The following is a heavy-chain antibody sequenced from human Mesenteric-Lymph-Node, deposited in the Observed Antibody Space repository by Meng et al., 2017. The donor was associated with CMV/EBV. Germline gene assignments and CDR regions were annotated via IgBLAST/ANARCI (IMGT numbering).Heavy chain of an antibody. Sequence: SETLSLTCAVYGAYFSGYYWSWIRQSPGKGLEWIGEIDQIGSTKYNPSLESRVTFSVDTSKKQVSLNLSSVTAADTAVYYCARLILTGYYRNWFDPWGQGTLVTVSS. J-gene: IGHJ5*02. CDR3: ARLILTGYYRNWFDP. D-gene: IGHD3-9*01. CDR2: IDQIGST. CDR1: GAYFSGYY. V-gene: IGHV4-34*01.